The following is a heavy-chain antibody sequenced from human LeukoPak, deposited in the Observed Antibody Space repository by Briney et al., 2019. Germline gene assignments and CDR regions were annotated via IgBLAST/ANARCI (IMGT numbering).Heavy chain of an antibody. J-gene: IGHJ1*01. CDR1: GFTFSNYW. Sequence: GGSLRPSCAASGFTFSNYWMHWVRQVPGHGRGWGSRINGDGGSTSYADYVKGRFTISRDNAKSNLYLQMNSLRAEDPAVYYCASYISGRYGLEHWGQGTPVTVSS. D-gene: IGHD1-26*01. CDR2: INGDGGST. CDR3: ASYISGRYGLEH. V-gene: IGHV3-74*01.